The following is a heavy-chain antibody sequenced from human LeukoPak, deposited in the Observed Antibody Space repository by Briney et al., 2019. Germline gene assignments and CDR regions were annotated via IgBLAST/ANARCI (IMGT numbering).Heavy chain of an antibody. CDR3: AKDFGSGWYYFDY. Sequence: GGSLRLSCAASGLTFSSYGMHWVRQAPGKGLEWVAAISWDGNNKYYADSVKGRFTISRDNSKNTLYLQMNSLRAEDTAVYYCAKDFGSGWYYFDYWGQGTLVPVSS. D-gene: IGHD6-19*01. CDR2: ISWDGNNK. V-gene: IGHV3-30*18. CDR1: GLTFSSYG. J-gene: IGHJ4*02.